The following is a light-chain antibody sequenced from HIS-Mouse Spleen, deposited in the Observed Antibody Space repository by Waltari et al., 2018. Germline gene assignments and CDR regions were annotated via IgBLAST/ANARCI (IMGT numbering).Light chain of an antibody. J-gene: IGLJ2*01. V-gene: IGLV3-21*03. CDR3: QVWDSSSDHVV. CDR2: ADS. CDR1: NIGSKS. Sequence: SYVLTQPPSVSVAPGKTARITCGGNNIGSKSVHWYQQKPGQAPVLVVYADSDRPSGIPGRCSGSNSGNTATLTISRVEAGDEADYYCQVWDSSSDHVVFGGGTKLTVL.